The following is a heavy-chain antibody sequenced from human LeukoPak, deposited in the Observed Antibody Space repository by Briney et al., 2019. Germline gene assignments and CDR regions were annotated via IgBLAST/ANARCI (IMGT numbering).Heavy chain of an antibody. V-gene: IGHV3-7*01. CDR2: IKQDGSEK. J-gene: IGHJ4*02. Sequence: GGSPRLSCAASGFTFSSYWMSWVRQAPGEGLEWVANIKQDGSEKYYVDSVKGRFTISRDNAKNSLYLQMNSLRAEDTAVYYCAREGYYGSGVSDYWGQGTLVTVSS. CDR3: AREGYYGSGVSDY. D-gene: IGHD3-10*01. CDR1: GFTFSSYW.